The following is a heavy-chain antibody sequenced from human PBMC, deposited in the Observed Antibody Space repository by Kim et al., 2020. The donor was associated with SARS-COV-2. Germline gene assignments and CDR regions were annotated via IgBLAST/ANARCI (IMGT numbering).Heavy chain of an antibody. V-gene: IGHV3-23*01. Sequence: GGSLRLSCAASGFTFSSYAMSWVRQAPGKGLEWVSAISGSGGSTYYADSVKGRFTISRDNSKNTLYLQMNSLRAEDTAVYYCANLRANHFMITFGGVLPPRAYWGQGTLVTVSS. D-gene: IGHD3-16*01. J-gene: IGHJ4*02. CDR1: GFTFSSYA. CDR3: ANLRANHFMITFGGVLPPRAY. CDR2: ISGSGGST.